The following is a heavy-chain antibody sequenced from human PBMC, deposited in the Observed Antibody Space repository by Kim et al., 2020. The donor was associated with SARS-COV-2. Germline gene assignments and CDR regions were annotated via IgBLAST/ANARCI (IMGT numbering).Heavy chain of an antibody. V-gene: IGHV3-11*04. J-gene: IGHJ3*02. CDR3: ARYSYYYYAFDI. D-gene: IGHD3-10*01. Sequence: YYAASVKGRFTISRDNAKNSLYLQMNSLRAEDTAVYYCARYSYYYYAFDIWGQGTMVTVSS.